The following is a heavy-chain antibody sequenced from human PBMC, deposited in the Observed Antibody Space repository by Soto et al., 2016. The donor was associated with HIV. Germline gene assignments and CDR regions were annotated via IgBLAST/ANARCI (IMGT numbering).Heavy chain of an antibody. V-gene: IGHV1-18*01. Sequence: QVQLVQSGAEVKKPGASVKVSCKASGYPFTSYGISWVRQAPGQGLEWMGWISAYNGNTNYAQKFQGRVTMTTDTSTSTAYMELRSLRSDDTAVYYCARDFLVETAMVGALDIWGQGTMVTVSS. CDR1: GYPFTSYG. CDR2: ISAYNGNT. D-gene: IGHD5-18*01. J-gene: IGHJ3*02. CDR3: ARDFLVETAMVGALDI.